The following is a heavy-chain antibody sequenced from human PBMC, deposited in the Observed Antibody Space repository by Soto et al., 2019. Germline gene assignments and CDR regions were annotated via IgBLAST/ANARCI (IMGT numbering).Heavy chain of an antibody. CDR2: ISYDGSNK. D-gene: IGHD2-15*01. CDR3: ANSSLKDIVVVDPDLVSF. J-gene: IGHJ1*01. CDR1: GFTFSSYG. V-gene: IGHV3-30*18. Sequence: GGSLRLSCAASGFTFSSYGMHCVLLAPGKGLEWVAVISYDGSNKYYADSVKGRFTISRDNSKNTLYLQMNSLRAEDTAVYYCANSSLKDIVVVDPDLVSFRGQRTLVSVSS.